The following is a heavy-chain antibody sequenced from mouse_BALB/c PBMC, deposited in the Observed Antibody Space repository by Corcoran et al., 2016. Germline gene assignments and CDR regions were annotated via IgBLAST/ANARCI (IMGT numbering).Heavy chain of an antibody. CDR3: ASIYDGYAMDY. J-gene: IGHJ4*01. D-gene: IGHD2-3*01. CDR1: GYSITSGYY. CDR2: ISYDGSN. Sequence: DVQLQESGPGLVKTSQSLSLTCSVTGYSITSGYYWNWIRQFPGNNLEWMGYISYDGSNNYNPSLKNRISITRDTSKNQFFLKLNSVTTEDTATYYCASIYDGYAMDYWGQGTSVTVSS. V-gene: IGHV3-6*02.